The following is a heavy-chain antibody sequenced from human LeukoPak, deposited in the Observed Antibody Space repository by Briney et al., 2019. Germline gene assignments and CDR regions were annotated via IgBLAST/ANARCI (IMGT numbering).Heavy chain of an antibody. CDR3: ARGRIAKIVVVHSFHYGMDV. Sequence: SETLSLTRDVFGGSFTDYFWTWIRQSPGKGLEWIGEINDYTGNTNYNPSLNSRVSIPLEKPKNQFSLELRSVTAADTAVYYCARGRIAKIVVVHSFHYGMDVWGQGTTVTVSS. CDR2: INDYTGNT. J-gene: IGHJ6*02. CDR1: GGSFTDYF. V-gene: IGHV4-34*01. D-gene: IGHD3-22*01.